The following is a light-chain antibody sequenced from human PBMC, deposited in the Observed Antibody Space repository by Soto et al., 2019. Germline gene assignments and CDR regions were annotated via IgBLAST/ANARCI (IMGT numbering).Light chain of an antibody. CDR2: DVS. Sequence: QCVRTQPASVSGVPGQSLSIFCTGTSSDVGGYNYVSWYQQHPGKAPKLMIYDVSNRPSGVSNRFSGSKSGNTASLTISGLQAEDEADYYCSSYTSSSPYVFGTGTKVTVL. CDR1: SSDVGGYNY. V-gene: IGLV2-14*01. J-gene: IGLJ1*01. CDR3: SSYTSSSPYV.